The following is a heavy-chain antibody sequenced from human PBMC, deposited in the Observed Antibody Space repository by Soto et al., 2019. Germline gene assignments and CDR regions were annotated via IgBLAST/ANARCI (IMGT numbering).Heavy chain of an antibody. CDR3: ARVVRLMLYSDY. D-gene: IGHD2-8*01. V-gene: IGHV3-11*06. J-gene: IGHJ4*02. CDR1: GFTFSDYY. Sequence: PGGSLRLSCAASGFTFSDYYMSWIRQAPGKGLEWVSYIGPSSSYTNYADSVKGRFTISRGNTKNSLYLQMNSLRAEDTAVYYCARVVRLMLYSDYWGQGTLVTVS. CDR2: IGPSSSYT.